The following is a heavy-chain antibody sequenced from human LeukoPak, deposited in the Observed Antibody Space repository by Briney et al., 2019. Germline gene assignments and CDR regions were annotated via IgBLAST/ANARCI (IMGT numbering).Heavy chain of an antibody. Sequence: PSETLSLTCAVYGGSFSGYYWSWIRQPPGKGLEWIGYIYYSGSTNYNPSLKSRVTISVDTSKNQFSLKLSSVTAADTAVYYCARHSSGWYNRYFDYWGQGTLVTVSS. D-gene: IGHD6-19*01. CDR3: ARHSSGWYNRYFDY. CDR1: GGSFSGYY. J-gene: IGHJ4*02. CDR2: IYYSGST. V-gene: IGHV4-59*08.